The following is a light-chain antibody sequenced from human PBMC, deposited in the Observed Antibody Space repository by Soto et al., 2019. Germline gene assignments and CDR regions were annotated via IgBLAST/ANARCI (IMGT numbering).Light chain of an antibody. J-gene: IGLJ3*02. V-gene: IGLV1-40*01. CDR2: GNN. CDR3: QSYDSSLRGWV. Sequence: QSVLTQPPSVSGAPGQKVTISCTRSSSNIGAAYDVHWYQHLPGTAPKLLIYGNNNRPAGVPDRFSGSKSGTAASLAIAGLPAEDEADYYCQSYDSSLRGWVFGGGTKLTVL. CDR1: SSNIGAAYD.